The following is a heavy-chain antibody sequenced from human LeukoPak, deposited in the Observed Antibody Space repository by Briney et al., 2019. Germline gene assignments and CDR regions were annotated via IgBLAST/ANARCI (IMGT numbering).Heavy chain of an antibody. V-gene: IGHV4-34*08. CDR1: GFTFSSHA. J-gene: IGHJ5*02. Sequence: GSLRLSCAASGFTFSSHALHWVRQPPGKGLEWIGEINHSGSTNHNPSLKSRVTISVDTSKNQFSLKLSSVTAADTAVYYCAISLGLPIYNWFDPWGQGTLVTVSS. CDR2: INHSGST. CDR3: AISLGLPIYNWFDP. D-gene: IGHD2-15*01.